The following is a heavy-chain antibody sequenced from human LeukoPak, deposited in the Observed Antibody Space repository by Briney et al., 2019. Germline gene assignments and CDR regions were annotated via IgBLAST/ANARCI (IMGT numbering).Heavy chain of an antibody. D-gene: IGHD2-21*01. CDR1: GFTFSTYF. CDR2: IASDGSHT. CDR3: ARERQDTILHSGAFDI. V-gene: IGHV3-30-3*01. Sequence: GRSLRLSCAASGFTFSTYFMHWVRQAPGKGLEWVADIASDGSHTFYVESVKGRFTISRDNSKNTLHSQMNSLRAEDTAVYFCARERQDTILHSGAFDIWGQGTMVTVSS. J-gene: IGHJ3*02.